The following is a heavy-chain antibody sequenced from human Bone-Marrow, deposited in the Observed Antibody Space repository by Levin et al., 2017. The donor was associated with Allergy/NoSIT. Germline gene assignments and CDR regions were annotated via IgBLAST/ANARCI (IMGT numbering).Heavy chain of an antibody. V-gene: IGHV3-33*01. D-gene: IGHD5-18*01. J-gene: IGHJ4*02. CDR3: VSDWAPSSYTYGPFDY. CDR2: IWYDEKTK. Sequence: GESLKISCAASGVTISTYGMHWVRQAPGKGLEWVAVIWYDEKTKTYADSVEGRFTVSRDNSKEMVFLEMNSLRAEDTAVYYCVSDWAPSSYTYGPFDYWGQGTLVTVSS. CDR1: GVTISTYG.